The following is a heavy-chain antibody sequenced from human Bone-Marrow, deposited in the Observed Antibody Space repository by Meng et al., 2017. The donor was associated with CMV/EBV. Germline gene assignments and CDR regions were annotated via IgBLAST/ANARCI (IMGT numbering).Heavy chain of an antibody. Sequence: SPKISCAASGFTFDDYAMHWVRQAPGKGLEWVSGISWNSGSMVYADSVKGRFIISRDNAKNSLYMQMNSLRAEDMALYYCAKDISSSYYYYGMDVWGQGTTVTVSS. V-gene: IGHV3-9*03. J-gene: IGHJ6*02. CDR3: AKDISSSYYYYGMDV. CDR2: ISWNSGSM. CDR1: GFTFDDYA.